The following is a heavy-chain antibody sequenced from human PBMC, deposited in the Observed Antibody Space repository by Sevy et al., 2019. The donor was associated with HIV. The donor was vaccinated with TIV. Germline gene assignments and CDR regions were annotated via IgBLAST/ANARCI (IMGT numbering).Heavy chain of an antibody. J-gene: IGHJ5*02. V-gene: IGHV4-61*02. CDR3: ARGLAYCGGDCYTNLYNWFDP. D-gene: IGHD2-21*02. CDR1: GGSISSGSYY. CDR2: IYTSGST. Sequence: SETLSLTCTVSGGSISSGSYYWSWIRQPAGKGLEWIGRIYTSGSTNYNPSLKSRVTISVDTSKNQFSLKLSSVTAADTAVYYCARGLAYCGGDCYTNLYNWFDPWGQGTLVTVSS.